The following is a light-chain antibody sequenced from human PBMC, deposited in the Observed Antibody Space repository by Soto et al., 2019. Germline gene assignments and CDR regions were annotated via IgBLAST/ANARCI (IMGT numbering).Light chain of an antibody. J-gene: IGKJ1*01. Sequence: EIVMTQSPATLSVSPGERVTFSCRASQSVSTRLAWYQHKPGQAPRLLISGASTGATGIPPRFSGSGSGTDFTLTISRLEPEDFAVYYCQQYGSSPWTFGQGTKVDIK. CDR1: QSVSTR. V-gene: IGKV3-20*01. CDR3: QQYGSSPWT. CDR2: GAS.